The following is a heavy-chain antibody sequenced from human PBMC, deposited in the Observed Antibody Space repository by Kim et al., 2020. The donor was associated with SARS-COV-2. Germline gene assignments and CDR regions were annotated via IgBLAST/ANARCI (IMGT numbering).Heavy chain of an antibody. CDR1: GFTFTSAW. CDR3: TTDPGDATGCGPGF. V-gene: IGHV3-15*04. Sequence: GGSLRLSCAASGFTFTSAWMSWVRQAPGQGLEWVGRIVSKDFGGTPDYAAPVKGRFTISRDDSKNTVYLQMNSLKSEDTAVYYCTTDPGDATGCGPGFWG. D-gene: IGHD2-21*01. CDR2: IVSKDFGGTP. J-gene: IGHJ2*01.